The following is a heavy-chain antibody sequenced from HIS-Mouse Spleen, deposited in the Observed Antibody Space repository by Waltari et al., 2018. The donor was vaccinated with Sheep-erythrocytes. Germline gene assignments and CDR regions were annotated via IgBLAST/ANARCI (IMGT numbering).Heavy chain of an antibody. CDR3: ARGATTHWYFDL. CDR2: IYYRGGN. D-gene: IGHD5-12*01. Sequence: VQLQESGPGLVKPSQTLSLTCTVSGGSISSGGYYWSWIRQHPGKGLEGIGYIYYRGGNYYNPSLTSRVTISVDTSKIQFSLKLSSVTAADTAVYYCARGATTHWYFDLWGRGTLVTVSS. V-gene: IGHV4-31*03. CDR1: GGSISSGGYY. J-gene: IGHJ2*01.